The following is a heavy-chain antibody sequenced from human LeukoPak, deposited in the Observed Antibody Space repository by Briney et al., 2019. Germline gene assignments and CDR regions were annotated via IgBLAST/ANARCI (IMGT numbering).Heavy chain of an antibody. J-gene: IGHJ6*02. Sequence: PSETLSLTCAVYGGSFSGYYWSWIRQPPGKGLEWIGEINHSGSTNYNPSLKSRVTISVDTSKNQFSLKLSSVTAADTAVYYCARDLGAYGMDVWGQGTTVTVSS. CDR1: GGSFSGYY. V-gene: IGHV4-34*01. CDR3: ARDLGAYGMDV. CDR2: INHSGST. D-gene: IGHD3-16*01.